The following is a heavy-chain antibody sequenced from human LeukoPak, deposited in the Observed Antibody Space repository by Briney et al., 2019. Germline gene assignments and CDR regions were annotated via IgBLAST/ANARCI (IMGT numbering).Heavy chain of an antibody. Sequence: SETLSLTCAVYGGSFSGYYWSWIRQPPGKGLEWIGEINHSGSTNYNPSLKSRVTISVDTSKNQFSLKLSSVTAADTAVYYCXRHPSSSWYVYFDYWGQGTLVTVSS. J-gene: IGHJ4*02. V-gene: IGHV4-34*01. CDR3: XRHPSSSWYVYFDY. CDR2: INHSGST. D-gene: IGHD6-13*01. CDR1: GGSFSGYY.